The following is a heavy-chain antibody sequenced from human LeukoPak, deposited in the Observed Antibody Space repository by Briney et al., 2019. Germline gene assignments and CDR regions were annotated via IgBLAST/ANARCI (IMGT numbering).Heavy chain of an antibody. CDR2: IYSGGKT. V-gene: IGHV3-66*01. CDR1: GFTVSSNY. CDR3: ARDYGMDV. Sequence: PGGSLRLSGAASGFTVSSNYMSWVRQAPGKGLEWVSVIYSGGKTYYAASLKGKFTISRDTSKKTLYLQMNSLRAEDTAVYYCARDYGMDVWGQGTTVTVSS. J-gene: IGHJ6*02.